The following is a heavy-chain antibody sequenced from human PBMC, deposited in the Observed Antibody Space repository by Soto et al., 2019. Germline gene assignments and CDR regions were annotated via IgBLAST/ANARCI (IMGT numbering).Heavy chain of an antibody. Sequence: EVQLVESGGGLVQPGESLRLSCAASGLTFRSNWMHWVRQTPGKGLVWVSRINTDGSVAMYVDSVKGRFTISRDNAKNTLFLHMNSLRAEDTAVYYCVRDMQLWRLDSWGQGTPVTVSS. D-gene: IGHD2-21*01. CDR1: GLTFRSNW. CDR3: VRDMQLWRLDS. J-gene: IGHJ4*02. V-gene: IGHV3-74*03. CDR2: INTDGSVA.